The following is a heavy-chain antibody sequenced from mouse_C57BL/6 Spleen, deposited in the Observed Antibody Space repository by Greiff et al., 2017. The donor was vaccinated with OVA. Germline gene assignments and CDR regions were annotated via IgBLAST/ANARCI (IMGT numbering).Heavy chain of an antibody. J-gene: IGHJ2*01. CDR1: GYTFTDYN. V-gene: IGHV1-22*01. CDR3: ATYDYDEGYYFDY. Sequence: VQLQQSGPELVKPGASVKMSCKASGYTFTDYNMQWGEKRGGKSLEWIGDINPNNGGTSYNQKFKGKATLTVNKSSSTAYMELRSLTSEDSAVYYCATYDYDEGYYFDYWGQGTTLTVSS. CDR2: INPNNGGT. D-gene: IGHD2-4*01.